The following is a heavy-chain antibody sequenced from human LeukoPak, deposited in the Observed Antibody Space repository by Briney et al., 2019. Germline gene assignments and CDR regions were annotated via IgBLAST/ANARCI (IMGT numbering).Heavy chain of an antibody. CDR3: ARGRYCSADICSGGDAFDI. D-gene: IGHD2-15*01. V-gene: IGHV4-4*07. CDR2: IYTRGST. Sequence: SETLSLTCTVSGGSINNYYWSWIRQPAGKGLEWIGRIYTRGSTNYNPSLKSRVTMSVDTSKNQFSLRLSSVTAADTAVYYCARGRYCSADICSGGDAFDIWGQGTMVSVSS. CDR1: GGSINNYY. J-gene: IGHJ3*02.